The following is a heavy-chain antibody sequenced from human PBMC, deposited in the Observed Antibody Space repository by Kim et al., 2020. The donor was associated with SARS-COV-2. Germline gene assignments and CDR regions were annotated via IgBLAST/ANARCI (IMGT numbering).Heavy chain of an antibody. CDR2: IWYDGSNK. D-gene: IGHD3-9*01. V-gene: IGHV3-33*01. CDR1: GFTFSSYC. Sequence: GGSLRLSCAASGFTFSSYCMHWVRQAPGKGLEWVAVIWYDGSNKYYADSVKGRFTISRDNSKNTLYLQMNSLRAEDTAVYYCARDGDPYYDILTGSINYYGMDVWGQGTTVTVSS. J-gene: IGHJ6*02. CDR3: ARDGDPYYDILTGSINYYGMDV.